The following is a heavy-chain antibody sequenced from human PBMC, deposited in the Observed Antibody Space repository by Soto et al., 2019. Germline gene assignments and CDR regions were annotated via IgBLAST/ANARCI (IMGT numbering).Heavy chain of an antibody. CDR1: GGTFNSYA. Sequence: QVQLVQSGAEVKKPGSSVKVSCKASGGTFNSYALTWVRQAPGHGLEWMGGIIPIFRSTNYAQKFQGRVTITSTRSTRPAYMELSSLRSDDTAVYYCAGVLHPPYRSAWLSLYWYLDLWGRGTLVTAPS. CDR3: AGVLHPPYRSAWLSLYWYLDL. V-gene: IGHV1-69*01. D-gene: IGHD2-15*01. CDR2: IIPIFRST. J-gene: IGHJ2*01.